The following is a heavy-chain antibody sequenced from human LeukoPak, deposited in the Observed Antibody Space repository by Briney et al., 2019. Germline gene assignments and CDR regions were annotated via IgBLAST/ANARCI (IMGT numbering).Heavy chain of an antibody. D-gene: IGHD6-13*01. CDR3: ARDRESSSSWYWDY. Sequence: GASVKVSCKASGYTFTSYDINWVRQATGQGLEWMGWMNPNSGNTGYAQKLQGRVTMTTDTSTSTAYMELRSLRSDDTAVYYCARDRESSSSWYWDYWGQGTLVTVSS. V-gene: IGHV1-8*02. J-gene: IGHJ4*02. CDR2: MNPNSGNT. CDR1: GYTFTSYD.